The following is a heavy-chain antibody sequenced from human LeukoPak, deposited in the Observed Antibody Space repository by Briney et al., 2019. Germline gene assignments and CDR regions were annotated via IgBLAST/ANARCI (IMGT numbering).Heavy chain of an antibody. D-gene: IGHD5-12*01. CDR1: GFIFNGYG. Sequence: HPGGSLRLSCAASGFIFNGYGMHWVRQAPGKGLEWVAFIRDDGFTKFYVDSVKGRFTLFRDNSKNTLSLQMNSLRSEDTAVYYCAKDPGYRGYRSYFDSWGQGILVTVSS. CDR2: IRDDGFTK. V-gene: IGHV3-30*02. J-gene: IGHJ4*02. CDR3: AKDPGYRGYRSYFDS.